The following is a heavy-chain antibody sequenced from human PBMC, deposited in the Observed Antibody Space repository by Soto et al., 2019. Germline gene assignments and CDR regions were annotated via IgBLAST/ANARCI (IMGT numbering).Heavy chain of an antibody. CDR1: GFTFSSYY. CDR2: IKQDGSEK. CDR3: GRLAGGAAGGTF. J-gene: IGHJ4*02. Sequence: EVQLVESGGGLVQPGGSLRLSCVASGFTFSSYYMMWARQVPGRGLEWLAKIKQDGSEKSYVDSVRGRFTFSRDNVKESVYLRMDSLRADDTAVYFCGRLAGGAAGGTFWGQGTLVTVSS. D-gene: IGHD6-13*01. V-gene: IGHV3-7*03.